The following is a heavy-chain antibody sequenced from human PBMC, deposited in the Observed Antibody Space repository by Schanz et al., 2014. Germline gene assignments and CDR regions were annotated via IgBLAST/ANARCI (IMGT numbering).Heavy chain of an antibody. D-gene: IGHD2-2*01. V-gene: IGHV3-74*01. CDR2: TSNDGSFT. CDR3: AKRCSSTSCSHGAFDI. Sequence: EVQLVESGGGLVQPGGSLRLSCAASGFTFSDSWMHWVRQAPGKGLVWVTRTSNDGSFTTFADSVKGRFTISRDNSKNTLYLQMNSLRDEDTAMYYCAKRCSSTSCSHGAFDIWGQGTMVTVSS. CDR1: GFTFSDSW. J-gene: IGHJ3*02.